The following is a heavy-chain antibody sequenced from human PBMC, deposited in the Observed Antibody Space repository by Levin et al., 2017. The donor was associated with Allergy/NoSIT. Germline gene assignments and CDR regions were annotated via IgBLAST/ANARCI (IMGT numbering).Heavy chain of an antibody. V-gene: IGHV1-2*02. J-gene: IGHJ4*02. CDR1: GYTFTGYY. CDR3: ARGVPAAEGRGTGFDY. CDR2: INPNSGGT. D-gene: IGHD2-2*01. Sequence: GESLKISCKASGYTFTGYYMHWVRQAPGQGLEWMGWINPNSGGTNYAQKFQGRVTMTRDTSISTAYMELSRLRSDDTAVYYCARGVPAAEGRGTGFDYWGQGTLVTVSS.